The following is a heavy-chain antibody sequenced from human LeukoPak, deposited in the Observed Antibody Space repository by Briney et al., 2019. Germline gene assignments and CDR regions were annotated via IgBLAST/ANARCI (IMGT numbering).Heavy chain of an antibody. D-gene: IGHD1-26*01. J-gene: IGHJ4*02. V-gene: IGHV3-48*03. Sequence: PGGSLRLSCTASGFTFGDFVMSWVRQAPGKGLEWVSCISSSGSTINYADSVKSRFTVSRDNAKNSLYLQMNSLRAEDTALYYCGRVLSGSYRATDYWAQGTLVIVPS. CDR1: GFTFGDFV. CDR3: GRVLSGSYRATDY. CDR2: ISSSGSTI.